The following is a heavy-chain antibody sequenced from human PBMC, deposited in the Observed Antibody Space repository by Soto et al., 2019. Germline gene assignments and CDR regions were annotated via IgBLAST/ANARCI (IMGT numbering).Heavy chain of an antibody. J-gene: IGHJ4*02. Sequence: EVQLLESGGGLVQPGGSLRLSCAASGFTFSSYAMSWVRQAPGKGLEWVSAISGSGGSTYYADSVKGRFTISRDNSKNTLYLQMNSLRAEDTAVYYCALLFGLQMGASDYWGQGTLVTVSS. V-gene: IGHV3-23*01. CDR3: ALLFGLQMGASDY. CDR2: ISGSGGST. CDR1: GFTFSSYA. D-gene: IGHD1-26*01.